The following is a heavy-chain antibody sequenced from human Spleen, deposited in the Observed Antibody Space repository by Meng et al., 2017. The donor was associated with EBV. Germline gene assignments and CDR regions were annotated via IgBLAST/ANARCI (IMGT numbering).Heavy chain of an antibody. V-gene: IGHV1-8*01. CDR3: ARGRYDYIWGSYRNPNFDY. CDR2: MNPNSGNT. J-gene: IGHJ4*02. CDR1: XXXFTSYD. D-gene: IGHD3-16*02. Sequence: QVQLVQSGAEVKKXXAXVKVSXXAXXXXFTSYDSNCVRQATGQGLEWMGWMNPNSGNTGYAQKFQGRVTMTRNTSISTAYMELSSLRSEDTAVYYCARGRYDYIWGSYRNPNFDYWGQGTLVTVSS.